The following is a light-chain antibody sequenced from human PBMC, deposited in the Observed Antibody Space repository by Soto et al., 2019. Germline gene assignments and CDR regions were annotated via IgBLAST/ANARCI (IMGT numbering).Light chain of an antibody. V-gene: IGLV2-14*03. J-gene: IGLJ2*01. CDR3: SSYTSGTNLVCF. CDR2: DVN. Sequence: QSALTQPASVSGSPGQSITISCTGTSSDIGGYNYVSWYQQYPGKAPRLMIYDVNNRPSGVSDRFSGSKSGNTSSLTISGLQAEDEAVYYCSSYTSGTNLVCFFGGGTKVTVL. CDR1: SSDIGGYNY.